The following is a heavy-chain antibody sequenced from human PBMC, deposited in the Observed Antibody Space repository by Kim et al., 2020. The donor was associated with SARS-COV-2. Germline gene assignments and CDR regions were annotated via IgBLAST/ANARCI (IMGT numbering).Heavy chain of an antibody. CDR2: IYYSGST. V-gene: IGHV4-59*13. CDR1: GGSISSYY. D-gene: IGHD6-19*01. J-gene: IGHJ6*02. CDR3: ARGGGQWLVSFYYYGMDV. Sequence: SETLSLTCTVSGGSISSYYWSWIRQPPGKGLEWIGYIYYSGSTNYNPSLKSRVTISVDTSKNQLSLKLSSVTAADTAVYYCARGGGQWLVSFYYYGMDVWGQGTTVTVSS.